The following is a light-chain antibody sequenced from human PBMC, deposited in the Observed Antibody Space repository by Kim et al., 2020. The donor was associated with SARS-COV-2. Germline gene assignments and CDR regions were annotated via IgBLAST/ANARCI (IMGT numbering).Light chain of an antibody. V-gene: IGLV3-1*01. CDR1: RLGDKY. CDR3: QAWDNNNGV. J-gene: IGLJ3*02. CDR2: NDS. Sequence: SYELTQPPSVSVSPGQTASITCSGDRLGDKYASWYQQKPGQSPVLVIYNDSRRPSGIPERFSGSNSGNTATLTISGTQAIDGADYYCQAWDNNNGVFGGGTQLTVL.